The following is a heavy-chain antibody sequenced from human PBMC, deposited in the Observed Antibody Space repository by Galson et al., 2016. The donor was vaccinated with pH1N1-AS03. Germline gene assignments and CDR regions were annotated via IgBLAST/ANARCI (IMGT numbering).Heavy chain of an antibody. CDR1: GFSFSTLW. V-gene: IGHV3-7*01. CDR3: AGIYAVYDFWSGLLD. J-gene: IGHJ4*02. D-gene: IGHD3-3*01. CDR2: IKQDGSEK. Sequence: SLRLSCAASGFSFSTLWMTWVRQAPGKGLEWVANIKQDGSEKYYADFVKVRFTIYSDNAKNSLYLDMNSLRAEDTGVDYFAGIYAVYDFWSGLLDWGKGTMVTVAS.